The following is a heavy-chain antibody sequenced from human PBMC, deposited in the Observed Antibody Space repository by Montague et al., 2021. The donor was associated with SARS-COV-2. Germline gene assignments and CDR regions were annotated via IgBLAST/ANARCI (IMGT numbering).Heavy chain of an antibody. D-gene: IGHD2-2*01. CDR1: GFSLKTSGEC. CDR3: ARPRAYCSDTTCYRNRSFDL. CDR2: IYWSDGK. J-gene: IGHJ2*01. Sequence: PALVKPTQTLTLTCTFSGFSLKTSGECVGWIRQSPGKAPEWLARIYWSDGKNYSPSLKSRLTITKDTSKNQVVLTMTNMGPVDTATYYCARPRAYCSDTTCYRNRSFDLWGRGTTVTVSS. V-gene: IGHV2-5*01.